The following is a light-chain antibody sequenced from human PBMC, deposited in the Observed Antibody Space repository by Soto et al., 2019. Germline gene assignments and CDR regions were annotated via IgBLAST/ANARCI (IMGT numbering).Light chain of an antibody. CDR1: QSLLHSNGVNY. Sequence: DIVMTQSPLSLPVTPGAPASISCRSSQSLLHSNGVNYLDWFLQKPGQSPQVLIYLGSNRASVVPDRFSGSGSGTDFTLKISRVEAEDVGVYYCLQSLRTPHTFGPGTKLEIK. V-gene: IGKV2-28*01. J-gene: IGKJ2*01. CDR3: LQSLRTPHT. CDR2: LGS.